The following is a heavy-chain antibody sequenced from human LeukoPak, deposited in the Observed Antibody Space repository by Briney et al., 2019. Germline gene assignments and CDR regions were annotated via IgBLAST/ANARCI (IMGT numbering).Heavy chain of an antibody. D-gene: IGHD3-22*01. V-gene: IGHV1-69*13. J-gene: IGHJ6*02. CDR1: GGTFSSYA. CDR3: ARDQSDSGGYFPAWNYYGMDV. CDR2: IIPIFGTA. Sequence: SVKVSCKASGGTFSSYAISWVRQAPGQGLEWMGGIIPIFGTANYAQKFQGRVTITADESTSTAYMELSSLRSEDTAVYYCARDQSDSGGYFPAWNYYGMDVWGQGTTVTVSS.